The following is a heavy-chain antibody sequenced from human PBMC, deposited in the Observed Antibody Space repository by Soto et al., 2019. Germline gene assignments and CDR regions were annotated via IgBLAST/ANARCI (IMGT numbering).Heavy chain of an antibody. J-gene: IGHJ6*02. V-gene: IGHV5-10-1*01. CDR2: IDPSDSYT. D-gene: IGHD6-13*01. CDR1: GYSFTSYW. CDR3: ARGPEYSSSWRYYYYYYGMDV. Sequence: GESLKISCKGSGYSFTSYWISWVRQMPGKGLEWMGRIDPSDSYTNYSPSFQGHVTISADKSISTAYLQWSSLKASDTAMYYCARGPEYSSSWRYYYYYYGMDVWGRGTTVTVSS.